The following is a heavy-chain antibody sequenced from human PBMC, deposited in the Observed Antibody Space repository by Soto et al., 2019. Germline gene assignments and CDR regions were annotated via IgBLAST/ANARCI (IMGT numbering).Heavy chain of an antibody. J-gene: IGHJ4*02. CDR3: AKDRGKIYFDY. CDR1: GFSFSNSG. V-gene: IGHV3-30*18. Sequence: WGSLRLSCAASGFSFSNSGMHWVRQAPGKGLEWVAFISYDGSNKYYADSVKGRFTISRDNSKNTLYLQMNSLRAEDTAVYYCAKDRGKIYFDYWGQGTLVTVSS. CDR2: ISYDGSNK.